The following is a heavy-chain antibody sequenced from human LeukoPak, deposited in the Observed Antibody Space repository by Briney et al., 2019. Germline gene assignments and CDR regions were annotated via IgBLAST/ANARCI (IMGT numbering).Heavy chain of an antibody. D-gene: IGHD5-24*01. CDR2: ISGSGGTR. Sequence: PGGSLRLSCAASGFTFSNYAMSWVRQAPGKGLEWVSSISGSGGTRYYADSVRGRFTISRDNPKDTLDLQMNSLRAEDTAIYYCTRVGYIDEGIDYWGQGTLVTVSS. CDR1: GFTFSNYA. CDR3: TRVGYIDEGIDY. V-gene: IGHV3-23*01. J-gene: IGHJ4*02.